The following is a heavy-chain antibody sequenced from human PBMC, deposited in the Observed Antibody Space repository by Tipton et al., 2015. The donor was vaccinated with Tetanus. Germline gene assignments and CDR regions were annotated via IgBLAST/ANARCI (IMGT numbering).Heavy chain of an antibody. D-gene: IGHD1-1*01. CDR2: ISSSGTDI. CDR3: ARDIDVPGTTLYFDY. J-gene: IGHJ4*02. Sequence: GSLRLSCAVSGFTFKDYYMSWIRQAPGKGLEWLSFISSSGTDIHYADSVKGRFTVSRDNAKNSLYLQMNGLRVEDTAVYYCARDIDVPGTTLYFDYWGQGTLVTVSS. V-gene: IGHV3-11*01. CDR1: GFTFKDYY.